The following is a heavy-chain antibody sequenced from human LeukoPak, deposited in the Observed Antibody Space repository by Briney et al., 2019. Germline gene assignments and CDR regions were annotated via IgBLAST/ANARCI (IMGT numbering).Heavy chain of an antibody. CDR2: IKQDGSEK. CDR3: ARVGYQLLTPGILDY. D-gene: IGHD2-2*01. J-gene: IGHJ4*02. V-gene: IGHV3-7*01. Sequence: GGSLRLSCAASGFTFSSYWMSWVRQAPGKGLEWVANIKQDGSEKYYVDSVKGRFTISRDNAKNSLYLQMNSLRAEDTAVYYCARVGYQLLTPGILDYWGQGTLVTVSS. CDR1: GFTFSSYW.